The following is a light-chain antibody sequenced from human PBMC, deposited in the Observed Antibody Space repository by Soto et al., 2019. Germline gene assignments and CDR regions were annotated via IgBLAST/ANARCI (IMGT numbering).Light chain of an antibody. J-gene: IGLJ2*01. CDR3: SSYTSSSSHVV. V-gene: IGLV2-14*01. CDR2: EVS. CDR1: DSHVGGYPY. Sequence: QSALTQPASVSGSPGQSITISCTGTDSHVGGYPYVSWYQQHPGKAPKLLIYEVSDRPSGVSNRFSGSKSGNTASLTISGLQAEDEADYYCSSYTSSSSHVVFGGGTKLTVL.